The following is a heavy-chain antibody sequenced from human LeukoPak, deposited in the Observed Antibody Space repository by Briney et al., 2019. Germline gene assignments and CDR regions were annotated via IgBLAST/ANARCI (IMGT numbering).Heavy chain of an antibody. CDR1: GFTFSSYW. D-gene: IGHD3-22*01. Sequence: GGSLRLSCAASGFTFSSYWMSWVRQAPGKGLEWVANIKQDGSEKYYVDSVKGRFTISRDNAKNSLYLQMNSLRAEDTAVYYCAGDVLDYYDSSGYYLSEYFDYWGQGTLVTASS. J-gene: IGHJ4*02. CDR2: IKQDGSEK. V-gene: IGHV3-7*01. CDR3: AGDVLDYYDSSGYYLSEYFDY.